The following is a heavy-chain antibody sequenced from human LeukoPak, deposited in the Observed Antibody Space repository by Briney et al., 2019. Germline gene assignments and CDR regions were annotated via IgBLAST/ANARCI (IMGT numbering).Heavy chain of an antibody. V-gene: IGHV4-39*01. Sequence: SETLSLTCAVSGGSISSGGYYWGWIRQPPGKGLEWIGSIYYSGSTYYNPSLKSRVTISVDTSKNQFSLKLSSVTAADTAVYYCARLEYCSSTSCPAREAYYYYYGMDVWGQGTTVTVSS. J-gene: IGHJ6*02. CDR2: IYYSGST. CDR3: ARLEYCSSTSCPAREAYYYYYGMDV. D-gene: IGHD2-2*01. CDR1: GGSISSGGYY.